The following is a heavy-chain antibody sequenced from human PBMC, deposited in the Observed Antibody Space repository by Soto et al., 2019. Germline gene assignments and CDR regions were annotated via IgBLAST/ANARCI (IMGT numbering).Heavy chain of an antibody. J-gene: IGHJ4*02. Sequence: QVQLVQSGAEVKEPGASVRVSCKASGYTFTTHGISWVRQAPGQGLEWMGWISPYNGKTTYAHKVQGRVTRTTDTSKSLAYMELGGMRYADPAVYYWARVDDYGWGSFRPWGQGTQVTVSS. CDR1: GYTFTTHG. CDR2: ISPYNGKT. V-gene: IGHV1-18*04. CDR3: ARVDDYGWGSFRP. D-gene: IGHD3-16*02.